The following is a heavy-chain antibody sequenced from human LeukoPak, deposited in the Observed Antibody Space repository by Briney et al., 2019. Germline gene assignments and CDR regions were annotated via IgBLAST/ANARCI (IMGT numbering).Heavy chain of an antibody. V-gene: IGHV5-51*01. J-gene: IGHJ4*02. D-gene: IGHD2-2*01. CDR1: GYTFTNYY. CDR2: ISPGDSDA. CDR3: ARRYCSSTSCNPYFFDY. Sequence: GESLKISCKGSGYTFTNYYIGWVGQTPGKGLEWMGIISPGDSDARYSLSFQGQVTTSADKSISTAYLRWSSLKASDTAMYYCARRYCSSTSCNPYFFDYWGQGTLVTVSS.